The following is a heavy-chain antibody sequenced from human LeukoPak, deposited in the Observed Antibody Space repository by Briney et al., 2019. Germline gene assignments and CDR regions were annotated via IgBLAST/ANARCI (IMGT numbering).Heavy chain of an antibody. J-gene: IGHJ4*02. CDR2: ISGSGGST. V-gene: IGHV3-23*01. CDR3: ANGYYDSSGYYC. CDR1: GFTFSSYA. Sequence: GGSLRLSCAASGFTFSSYAMSWVRQAPGKGLEWVSAISGSGGSTYYADSVKGRFTISRDNSKNTLYLQMNGLRAEDTAVYYCANGYYDSSGYYCWGQGTLVTVSS. D-gene: IGHD3-22*01.